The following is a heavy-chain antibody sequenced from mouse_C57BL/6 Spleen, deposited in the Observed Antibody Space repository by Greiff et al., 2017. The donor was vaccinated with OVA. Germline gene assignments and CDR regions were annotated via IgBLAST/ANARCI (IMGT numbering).Heavy chain of an antibody. CDR1: GYTFTDYN. D-gene: IGHD2-2*01. CDR3: ARGGHGYATSYAMYY. Sequence: VQLQQSGPELVKPGASVKIPCKASGYTFTDYNMDWVKQSHGKSLEWIGDINPNNGGTIYNQKFKGKATLTVDKSSSTAYMELRSRTSEDTAVYYCARGGHGYATSYAMYYWGHGTSVTVSS. J-gene: IGHJ4*01. V-gene: IGHV1-18*01. CDR2: INPNNGGT.